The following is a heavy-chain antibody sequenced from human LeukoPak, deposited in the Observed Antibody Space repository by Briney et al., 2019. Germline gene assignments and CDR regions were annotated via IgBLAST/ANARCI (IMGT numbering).Heavy chain of an antibody. J-gene: IGHJ4*02. CDR3: TRDLNSGGSC. CDR2: IHSGGNT. V-gene: IGHV3-53*01. CDR1: GFTVCSSY. Sequence: PGGSLRLSCAASGFTVCSSYMSWVRQAPGKGLEWVSVIHSGGNTYYADSVKGRFTISRDNSKNTLYLQMNSLRAEDTAVYYCTRDLNSGGSCWGQGTLVTVSS. D-gene: IGHD2-15*01.